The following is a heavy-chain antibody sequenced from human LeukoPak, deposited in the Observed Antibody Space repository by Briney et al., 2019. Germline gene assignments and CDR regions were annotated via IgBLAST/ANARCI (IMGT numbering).Heavy chain of an antibody. CDR1: GGTFSSYA. CDR2: IIPIFGTA. CDR3: AREVPVKWELPDYYYGMDV. V-gene: IGHV1-69*13. Sequence: SVKVSCKASGGTFSSYAISWVRQAPGQGLEWMGGIIPIFGTANYAQKFQGRVTITADESTSAAYMELSSLRSEDTAVYYCAREVPVKWELPDYYYGMDVWGQGTTVTVSS. D-gene: IGHD1-26*01. J-gene: IGHJ6*02.